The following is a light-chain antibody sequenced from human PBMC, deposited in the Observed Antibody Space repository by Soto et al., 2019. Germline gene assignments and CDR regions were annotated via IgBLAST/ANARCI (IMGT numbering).Light chain of an antibody. CDR1: QSISSW. CDR2: KAS. J-gene: IGKJ1*01. CDR3: QQYNSYPWT. Sequence: DIQMTQSPSTLSASVGDRVTITFRASQSISSWLAWYQQKPGNAPKLLIYKASTLESGVPSNFSGSGSGTEFTLSISSLQPEDFATYYCQQYNSYPWTFGQGTKVDIK. V-gene: IGKV1-5*03.